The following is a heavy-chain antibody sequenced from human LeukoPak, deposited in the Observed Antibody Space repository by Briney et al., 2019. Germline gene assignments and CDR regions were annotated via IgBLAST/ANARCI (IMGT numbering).Heavy chain of an antibody. CDR1: GFTFSDHY. D-gene: IGHD1-26*01. V-gene: IGHV3-72*01. CDR3: GRIRGSYLHWYFDL. CDR2: VRNKANSYIT. J-gene: IGHJ2*01. Sequence: PGGSLRLSCAASGFTFSDHYMDWVRQAPGKGPEWVGRVRNKANSYITMYAASVKGRFTISRNDSENSLYLQMNSLKTEDTAVYYCGRIRGSYLHWYFDLWGRGTLVTVSS.